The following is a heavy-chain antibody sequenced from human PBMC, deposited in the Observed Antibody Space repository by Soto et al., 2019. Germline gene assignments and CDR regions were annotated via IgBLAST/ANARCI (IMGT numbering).Heavy chain of an antibody. V-gene: IGHV3-48*01. J-gene: IGHJ5*02. Sequence: GGSLRISCAASGFTVSSYSMDWVRQAPGKVLEWVSYISSSSSTIYYADSVKGRFTISRDNAKNSLYLQMNSLRAEDTAVYYCARHPERIAQIGWFDPWGQGTLVTVSS. CDR3: ARHPERIAQIGWFDP. CDR1: GFTVSSYS. CDR2: ISSSSSTI. D-gene: IGHD6-13*01.